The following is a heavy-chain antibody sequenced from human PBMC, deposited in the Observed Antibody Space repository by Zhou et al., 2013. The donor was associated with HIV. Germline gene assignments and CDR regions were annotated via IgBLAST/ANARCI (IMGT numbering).Heavy chain of an antibody. V-gene: IGHV1-69*18. J-gene: IGHJ4*02. CDR1: GGTFSGYG. D-gene: IGHD1-26*01. Sequence: VQLVQSGAEVKKPGSSVKVSCKASGGTFSGYGISWVRQAPGQGLEWMGRIIPLFGAANSAQKFQDRVTITADESTTTVYMELSSLRSEDTAVYFCARDPYSGTYPYYFDYWGQGTLVTVSS. CDR2: IIPLFGAA. CDR3: ARDPYSGTYPYYFDY.